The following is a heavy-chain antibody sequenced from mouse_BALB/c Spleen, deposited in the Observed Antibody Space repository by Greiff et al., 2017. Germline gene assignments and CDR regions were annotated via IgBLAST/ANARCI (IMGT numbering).Heavy chain of an antibody. CDR2: IDPANGNT. CDR3: ARRFITPEVTDY. J-gene: IGHJ2*01. D-gene: IGHD1-1*01. V-gene: IGHV14-3*02. CDR1: GFNIKDTY. Sequence: VQLQQSGAELVKPGASVKLSCTASGFNIKDTYMHWVKQRPEQGLEWIGRIDPANGNTKYDPKFQGKATITAETSSNTAYLQLSSLTSEDTAVYYCARRFITPEVTDYWGQGTTVTVAS.